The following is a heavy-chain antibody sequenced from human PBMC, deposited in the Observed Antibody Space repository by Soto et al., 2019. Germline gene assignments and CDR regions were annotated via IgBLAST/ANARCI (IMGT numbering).Heavy chain of an antibody. D-gene: IGHD4-17*01. CDR3: AIDGKTVTTFWFDP. Sequence: GASVKVSCKASGYTFTSYDINWVRQATGQGLEWMGWMNPNSGNTGYAQKFQGRVTMTRNTSISTAYMELSSLRSEDTAVYYCAIDGKTVTTFWFDPWGEGPLVTAPQ. V-gene: IGHV1-8*01. J-gene: IGHJ5*02. CDR2: MNPNSGNT. CDR1: GYTFTSYD.